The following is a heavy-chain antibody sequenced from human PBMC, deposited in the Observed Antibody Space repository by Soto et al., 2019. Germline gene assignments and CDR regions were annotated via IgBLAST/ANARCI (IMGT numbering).Heavy chain of an antibody. CDR2: FIPIFGTA. CDR3: ARDRGYPDAFDI. CDR1: GGTFSRYA. Sequence: QVPLVQSGAEVKKPGSSVPVSCKASGGTFSRYAISWVRQAPGHGLEWMGGFIPIFGTANYAQKFPGRVTITADESTSTGYMELSSLRSEDTAVYYCARDRGYPDAFDIWGQGTMVTVSS. V-gene: IGHV1-69*01. J-gene: IGHJ3*02. D-gene: IGHD2-15*01.